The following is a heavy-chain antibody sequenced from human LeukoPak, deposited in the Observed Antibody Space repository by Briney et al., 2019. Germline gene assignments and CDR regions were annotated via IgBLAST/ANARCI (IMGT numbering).Heavy chain of an antibody. V-gene: IGHV3-53*01. CDR3: ARRAGDYSHPYDY. CDR1: GFTVSGNS. CDR2: IYSGGNT. Sequence: GGSLRLSCTVSGFTVSGNSMSWVRQAPGKGLEWVSFIYSGGNTHYSDSVKGRFTISRDNSKNTLYLQMNSLRAEGTAVYYCARRAGDYSHPYDYWGQGTLVTVSS. D-gene: IGHD3-22*01. J-gene: IGHJ4*02.